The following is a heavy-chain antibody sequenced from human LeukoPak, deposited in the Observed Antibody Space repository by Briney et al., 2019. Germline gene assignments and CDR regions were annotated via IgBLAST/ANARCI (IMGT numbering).Heavy chain of an antibody. CDR2: INPHSGGT. V-gene: IGHV1-2*02. CDR1: GYIFTDYY. CDR3: ARGSDRTDMDV. Sequence: ASLKVSCKASGYIFTDYYMHWVRQAPGQGLEWMGWINPHSGGTNYAQRFQGRVTMTRDTSISTAYMELNRLRSDDTAVYYCARGSDRTDMDVWGQGTTVTVSS. J-gene: IGHJ6*02.